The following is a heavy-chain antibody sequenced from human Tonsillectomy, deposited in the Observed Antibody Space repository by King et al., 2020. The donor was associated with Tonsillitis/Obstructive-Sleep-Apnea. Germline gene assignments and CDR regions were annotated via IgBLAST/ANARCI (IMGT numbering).Heavy chain of an antibody. J-gene: IGHJ3*02. Sequence: QLQESGPGLVKPSETLSLTCTVSGGSISSYYWSWIRQPPGKGLEWIGYIYYSGSTNYNPSLKSRVTISVDTSKNQFPLKLSSVTAADTAVYYCASRIAVAGDDAFDIWGQGTMVTVSS. V-gene: IGHV4-59*01. CDR3: ASRIAVAGDDAFDI. D-gene: IGHD6-19*01. CDR1: GGSISSYY. CDR2: IYYSGST.